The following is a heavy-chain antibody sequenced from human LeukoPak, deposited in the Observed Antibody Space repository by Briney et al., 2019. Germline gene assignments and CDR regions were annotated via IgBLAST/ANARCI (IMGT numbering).Heavy chain of an antibody. J-gene: IGHJ4*02. D-gene: IGHD1-7*01. CDR3: ARGPRGNWNYPPWDY. V-gene: IGHV3-20*04. Sequence: PGGSLRLSCAASGFTFDDYGMSWVRQAPGKGLEWVSGINWNGGSTGYADSVKGRFTISRDNAKNSLYLQMNSLRAEDTALYYCARGPRGNWNYPPWDYWGQGTLVTVSP. CDR2: INWNGGST. CDR1: GFTFDDYG.